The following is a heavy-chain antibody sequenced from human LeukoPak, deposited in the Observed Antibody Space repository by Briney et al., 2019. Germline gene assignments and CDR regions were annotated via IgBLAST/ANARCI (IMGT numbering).Heavy chain of an antibody. CDR1: GFTFTSYW. V-gene: IGHV3-74*01. J-gene: IGHJ6*02. CDR3: ARGRYYGMDV. Sequence: GGSLRLSCAASGFTFTSYWMHWVRQAPGKGLVWVSRVNSDRSSTTYADSVKGRFTISRDNAKNTLYLQMNSLRAEDTAVYYCARGRYYGMDVWGQGTTVTVSS. CDR2: VNSDRSST.